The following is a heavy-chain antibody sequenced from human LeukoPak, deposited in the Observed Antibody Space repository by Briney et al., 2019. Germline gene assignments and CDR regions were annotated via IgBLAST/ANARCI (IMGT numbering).Heavy chain of an antibody. J-gene: IGHJ3*01. D-gene: IGHD5-24*01. CDR1: GFTFSSYS. Sequence: GGSLRLSCATSGFTFSSYSMSWVRQAPGKGLEWISYISSRSRAIYYADSVKGRFTISRDNAKNSLYLQMNSLRVEDTAIYYCVKDIQLSTWGLGTMSPSLQ. CDR2: ISSRSRAI. CDR3: VKDIQLST. V-gene: IGHV3-48*01.